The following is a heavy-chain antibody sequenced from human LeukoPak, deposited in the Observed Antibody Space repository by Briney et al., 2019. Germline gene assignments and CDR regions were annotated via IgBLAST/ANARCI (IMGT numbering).Heavy chain of an antibody. D-gene: IGHD5-12*01. CDR1: VFTFSSYG. CDR2: IWYDGSNK. J-gene: IGHJ4*02. CDR3: ARVHSGYDAFDY. V-gene: IGHV3-33*01. Sequence: PGGSLRLSCAPSVFTFSSYGMHWVPQAPGKGLEWVAVIWYDGSNKYYADSVKGRFTISRDNSKNTLYLQMNSLRAEDTAVYYCARVHSGYDAFDYWGQGTLVTVSS.